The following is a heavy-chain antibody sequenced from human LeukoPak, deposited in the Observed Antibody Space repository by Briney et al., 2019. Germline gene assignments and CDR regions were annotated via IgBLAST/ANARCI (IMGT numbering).Heavy chain of an antibody. CDR2: IYPGDSDT. V-gene: IGHV5-51*01. Sequence: GESLKISCKGSGYSFTSHWIGWVRQMPGKGLEWMGVIYPGDSDTRYSPSFQGQVTISADKSISTAYLQWSSLKASDTAMYYCASSYYYGSGSYYIDAFDIWGQGTMVTVSS. CDR1: GYSFTSHW. D-gene: IGHD3-10*01. CDR3: ASSYYYGSGSYYIDAFDI. J-gene: IGHJ3*02.